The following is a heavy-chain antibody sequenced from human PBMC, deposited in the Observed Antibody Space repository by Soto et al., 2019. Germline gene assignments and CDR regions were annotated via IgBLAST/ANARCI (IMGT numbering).Heavy chain of an antibody. CDR1: GFTFSTYA. Sequence: QVQLVESGGGVVQPGRSLRLSCAASGFTFSTYAMHWVRQAPGKGLEWVAVISYDGSNKYYADSVKGRFTISRDNSKNTLYLQMNSLRAEDTAVYYCARDKSPYSSGRHNRHFDYRGPGNPGHRLL. V-gene: IGHV3-30-3*01. CDR3: ARDKSPYSSGRHNRHFDY. D-gene: IGHD6-19*01. J-gene: IGHJ4*02. CDR2: ISYDGSNK.